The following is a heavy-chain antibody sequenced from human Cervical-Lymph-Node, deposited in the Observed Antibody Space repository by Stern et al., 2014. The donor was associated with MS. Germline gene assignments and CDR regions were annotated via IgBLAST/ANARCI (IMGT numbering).Heavy chain of an antibody. D-gene: IGHD2-8*02. CDR1: GDSISSYTHY. CDR3: AKHACTGAACPFDL. V-gene: IGHV4-39*01. Sequence: QVQLQESCPGLVKPSETLSLTCAVSGDSISSYTHYWAWIRQPPGKGLEWIGSVDYSGATYYTPSLKSPVTISVDTSKNHFSLGLNSVTAADTAVYYCAKHACTGAACPFDLWGQGTLVTVSS. CDR2: VDYSGAT. J-gene: IGHJ4*02.